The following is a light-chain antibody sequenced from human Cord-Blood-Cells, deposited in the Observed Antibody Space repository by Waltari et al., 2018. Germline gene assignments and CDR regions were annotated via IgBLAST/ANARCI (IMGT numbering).Light chain of an antibody. Sequence: QSVLTQPPSASGTPGQRVTISCSGSSSNIGSTTVNWYQQLPGTAPKLLIYSNNQRPSGVPDLFSGSKSGTSASLAISGLQSEDEADYYCAAWDDSLNGVVFGGGTKLTVL. CDR1: SSNIGSTT. V-gene: IGLV1-44*01. J-gene: IGLJ2*01. CDR3: AAWDDSLNGVV. CDR2: SNN.